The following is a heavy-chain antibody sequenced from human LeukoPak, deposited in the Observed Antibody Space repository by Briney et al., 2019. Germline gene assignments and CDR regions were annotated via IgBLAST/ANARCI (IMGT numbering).Heavy chain of an antibody. Sequence: MSSETLSLTCTVSGGSISSGSYYWVWIRQPSGKGLEWIGSIYYSGSTYYNPSLKSRVTISVDTSKNQFSLKLSSVTAADTAVYYCARSELLWFGGVNSGFDYWGQGTLVTVSS. CDR3: ARSELLWFGGVNSGFDY. CDR2: IYYSGST. CDR1: GGSISSGSYY. D-gene: IGHD3-10*01. J-gene: IGHJ4*02. V-gene: IGHV4-39*07.